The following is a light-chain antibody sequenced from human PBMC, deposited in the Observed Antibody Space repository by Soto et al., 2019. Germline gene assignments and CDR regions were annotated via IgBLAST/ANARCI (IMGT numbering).Light chain of an antibody. CDR1: HSVSNN. J-gene: IGKJ1*01. CDR2: VIS. CDR3: QQSNNWPRT. V-gene: IGKV3-15*01. Sequence: EIVMTQSPATLSVSPGERATLSCRASHSVSNNLAWYQQKPGQAPRLLIYVISTRATGIPARFSGSGSGTEFTLTISSLQSEDFAVYYCQQSNNWPRTFGQGTKVEIK.